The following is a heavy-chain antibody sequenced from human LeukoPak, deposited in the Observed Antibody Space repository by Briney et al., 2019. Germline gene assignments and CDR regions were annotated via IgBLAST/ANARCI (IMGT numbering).Heavy chain of an antibody. CDR1: GFTFSSYS. V-gene: IGHV3-21*01. J-gene: IGHJ5*02. Sequence: PGGSLRLSCAASGFTFSSYSMNWVRQAPGKGLEWVSSISSSSSYIYYADSVKGRFTISGDNAKNSLYLQMDSLRAEDTAVYYCARDSTRSTYNWFDPWGQGTLVTVSS. CDR3: ARDSTRSTYNWFDP. CDR2: ISSSSSYI.